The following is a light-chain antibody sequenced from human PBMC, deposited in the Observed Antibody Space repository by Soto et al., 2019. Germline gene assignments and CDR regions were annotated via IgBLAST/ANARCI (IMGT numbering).Light chain of an antibody. CDR2: DNY. V-gene: IGLV1-51*01. CDR1: SSNIGNNY. J-gene: IGLJ2*01. CDR3: ATWDSSLSAVV. Sequence: QSVLTQPPSVSATPGQKVTISCSGSSSNIGNNYVSWYQQFPGAAPKLLIYDNYWLPSGIPDRFSASKSGTSATLGITGLQTGDEADYYCATWDSSLSAVVVGGGTKLTVL.